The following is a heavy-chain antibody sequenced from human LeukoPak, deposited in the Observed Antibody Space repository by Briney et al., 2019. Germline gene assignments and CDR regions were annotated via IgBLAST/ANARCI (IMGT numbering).Heavy chain of an antibody. CDR1: GFTFDDYA. V-gene: IGHV3-43*02. J-gene: IGHJ3*01. CDR2: ISGDGGST. Sequence: GGSLRLSCAASGFTFDDYAMHWVRHAPGKGLEWVSLISGDGGSTYYADSVKGRFTISRDNSKNSPYLQMNSLRTEDTALYYCAKDTGFLSGGSPWGQGTMVTVSS. CDR3: AKDTGFLSGGSP. D-gene: IGHD1-26*01.